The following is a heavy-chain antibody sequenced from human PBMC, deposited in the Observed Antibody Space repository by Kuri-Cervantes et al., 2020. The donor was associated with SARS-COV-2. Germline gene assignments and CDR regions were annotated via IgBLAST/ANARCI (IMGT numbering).Heavy chain of an antibody. V-gene: IGHV2-5*01. CDR2: IYWNDDK. CDR3: AHSPPPPRKIITMVRGVINYFDY. Sequence: SGPTLVKPTQTLTLTCTFSGFSPSTSGVGVGWIRQPPGKALEWLALIYWNDDKRYSPSLKSRLTITKDTSRNQVVLTMTNMDPVDTATYYCAHSPPPPRKIITMVRGVINYFDYWGQGTLVTVSS. D-gene: IGHD3-10*01. CDR1: GFSPSTSGVG. J-gene: IGHJ4*02.